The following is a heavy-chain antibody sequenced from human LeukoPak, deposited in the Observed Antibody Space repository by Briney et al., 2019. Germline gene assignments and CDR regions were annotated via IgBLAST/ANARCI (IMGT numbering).Heavy chain of an antibody. Sequence: GGSLRLSCAASGFIFSSYEMNWVRQAPGKGLKWVSSISITGNHIYYADSVKGRFTISRDNAKNSLYLQMNSLRAEDTAVYYCARSSGSYYSPFYYYYMDVWGKGITVTISS. J-gene: IGHJ6*03. CDR2: ISITGNHI. V-gene: IGHV3-21*04. CDR3: ARSSGSYYSPFYYYYMDV. D-gene: IGHD3-10*01. CDR1: GFIFSSYE.